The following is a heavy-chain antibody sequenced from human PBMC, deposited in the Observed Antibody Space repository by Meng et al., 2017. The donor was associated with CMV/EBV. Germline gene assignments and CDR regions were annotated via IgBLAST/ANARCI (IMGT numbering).Heavy chain of an antibody. Sequence: GESLKISCAASGFTFSSYEMNWARQAPGKGLEWVSYISSSGSTIYYADSVKGRFTISRDNAKNSLYLQMNSLRAEDTAVYYCARVHITIFGVAPDYWGQGTLVTVSS. V-gene: IGHV3-48*03. D-gene: IGHD3-3*01. CDR3: ARVHITIFGVAPDY. CDR2: ISSSGSTI. CDR1: GFTFSSYE. J-gene: IGHJ4*02.